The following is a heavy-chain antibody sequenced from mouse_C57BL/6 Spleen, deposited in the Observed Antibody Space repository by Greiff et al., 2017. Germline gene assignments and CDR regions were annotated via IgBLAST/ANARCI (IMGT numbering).Heavy chain of an antibody. CDR2: IWSGGST. D-gene: IGHD4-1*01. J-gene: IGHJ2*01. CDR1: GFSLTSYG. CDR3: SRKIWDGGYFDY. Sequence: VQLQQSGPGLVQPSQTLSITCTASGFSLTSYGVHWVRQSPGQGLEWLGVIWSGGSTDYNAAFISRLSISKDNSKSQNFVKMNSMRAHDTAINYCSRKIWDGGYFDYWGQGTTLTVSS. V-gene: IGHV2-2*01.